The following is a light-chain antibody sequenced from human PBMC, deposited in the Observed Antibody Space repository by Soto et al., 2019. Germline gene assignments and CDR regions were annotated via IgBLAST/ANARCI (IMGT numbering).Light chain of an antibody. Sequence: DIQMTQSPSTLSGSVGDRVTITCRASQTISSWLAWYQQKPGKAPKLLIYKASTLKSGVPSRFSGSGSGTDFTLTISSLRPEDFATYFCQQSYSIPITFGQGTRLEIK. CDR3: QQSYSIPIT. J-gene: IGKJ5*01. V-gene: IGKV1-5*03. CDR2: KAS. CDR1: QTISSW.